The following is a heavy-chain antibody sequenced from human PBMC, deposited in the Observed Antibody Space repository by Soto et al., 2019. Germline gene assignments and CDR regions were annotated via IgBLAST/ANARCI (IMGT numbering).Heavy chain of an antibody. D-gene: IGHD6-19*01. CDR2: TDYSGNI. Sequence: QVQLQESGPGLVRPSETLSLTCTVSSDSISSYYWIWIRQSPGKGLEWIGYTDYSGNINYHPSLKRRVTISGDTSKNQCSLRLSSVTSADTAVYYCARAVGDPPYYLDYLGQGTLVTVSS. V-gene: IGHV4-59*08. CDR3: ARAVGDPPYYLDY. CDR1: SDSISSYY. J-gene: IGHJ4*02.